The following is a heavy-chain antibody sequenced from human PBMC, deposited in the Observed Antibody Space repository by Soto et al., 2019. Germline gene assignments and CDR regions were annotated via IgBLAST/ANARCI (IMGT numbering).Heavy chain of an antibody. V-gene: IGHV4-59*01. D-gene: IGHD3-10*01. J-gene: IGHJ5*02. CDR2: IYYSGST. CDR3: GRSGRSWRYWFDP. Sequence: QVQLQESGPGLVKPSETLSLTCTVSGGSISSYYWSWIRQPPGKGLEWIGYIYYSGSTDYNPSLTSRVTISVDTSRNQFSLKLNSVTAADTAVYYCGRSGRSWRYWFDPWGQGIPVTVSS. CDR1: GGSISSYY.